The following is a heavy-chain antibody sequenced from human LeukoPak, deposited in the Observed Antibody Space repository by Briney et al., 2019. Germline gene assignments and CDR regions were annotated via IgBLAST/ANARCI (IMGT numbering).Heavy chain of an antibody. CDR3: ARGSSKYVFGYYMDA. Sequence: GASVKVSCKASGYTLTGHYIHWVRQAPGQGLEWVGWVNPKSGGTNYAQKFLDRVTMTTDMSISTAYMELIRLRSRDTAVYFCARGSSKYVFGYYMDAWGKGTSIIVSS. CDR1: GYTLTGHY. D-gene: IGHD4-11*01. V-gene: IGHV1-2*02. J-gene: IGHJ6*03. CDR2: VNPKSGGT.